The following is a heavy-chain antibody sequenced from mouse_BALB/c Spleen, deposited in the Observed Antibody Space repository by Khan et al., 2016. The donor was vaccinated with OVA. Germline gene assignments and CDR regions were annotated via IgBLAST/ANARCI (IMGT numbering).Heavy chain of an antibody. D-gene: IGHD2-14*01. J-gene: IGHJ2*01. CDR3: ARRNYRYDGYFDY. Sequence: VQLQQSGPSLVKPSQTLSLTCSVTGDSITSGYWNWIRKFPGNKLEYMGYISSSDSTFYNPSLKSRISITRDHSKNQYYLQWKSVTTEDTATYYSARRNYRYDGYFDYWGQGTTLTVSS. CDR2: ISSSDST. CDR1: GDSITSGY. V-gene: IGHV3-8*02.